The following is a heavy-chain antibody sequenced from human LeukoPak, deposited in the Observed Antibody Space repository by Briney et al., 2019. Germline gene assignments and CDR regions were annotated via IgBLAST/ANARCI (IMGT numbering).Heavy chain of an antibody. J-gene: IGHJ5*02. D-gene: IGHD2-21*01. CDR1: GYTFTNFY. CDR3: ARSDSYTWFDP. V-gene: IGHV1-2*02. Sequence: ASVKVSCKASGYTFTNFYIHWMRQAPGQGLEWMEWINPDNGVTDYAQKFQGRVTMTRNTSISAVYVELSRLRSDDTAVYYCARSDSYTWFDPWGQGTLVTVSS. CDR2: INPDNGVT.